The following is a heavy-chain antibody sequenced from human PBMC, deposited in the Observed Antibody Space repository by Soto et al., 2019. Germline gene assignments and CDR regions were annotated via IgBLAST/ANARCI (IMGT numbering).Heavy chain of an antibody. Sequence: QVQLVQSGAEVKKPGASVKVSCKASGYTFTSYYMHWVRQAPGQGLEWMGIINPSGGSTSYAQKWAGREKYTTGGGPTRTQRMPAGRATKTGNPPATTVNRALSSQGWGDAAVFHGASPAETDMDPGPRGPRVPSPWG. CDR1: GYTFTSYY. V-gene: IGHV1-46*04. CDR3: TVNRALSSQGWGDAAVFHGASPAETDMDPGPRGPRVPSP. CDR2: INPSGGST. D-gene: IGHD3-16*01. J-gene: IGHJ5*02.